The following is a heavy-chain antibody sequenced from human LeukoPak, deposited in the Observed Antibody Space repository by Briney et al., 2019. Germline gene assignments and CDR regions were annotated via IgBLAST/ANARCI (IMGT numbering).Heavy chain of an antibody. CDR1: GGAISTNGYY. J-gene: IGHJ4*02. CDR2: IYHFGST. CDR3: AGLLADERGFGY. V-gene: IGHV4-39*01. Sequence: SETLSLTCTVSGGAISTNGYYWGWIRQPPGMGLEWVGSIYHFGSTYYNASLKSRVTMSVDTSKNQFSLRLISVTAADTAVYYCAGLLADERGFGYWGQGTLVSVSS. D-gene: IGHD2/OR15-2a*01.